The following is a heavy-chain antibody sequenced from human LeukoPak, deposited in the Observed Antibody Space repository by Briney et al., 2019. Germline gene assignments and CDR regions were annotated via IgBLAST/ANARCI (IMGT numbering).Heavy chain of an antibody. CDR2: IYYSGST. Sequence: PSETLSLTCTVSGGSISSYYWSWIRQPPGKGLEWIGYIYYSGSTNYNPSLKSRVTISVDTSKNQFSLKLSSVTAADTAVYYCARIRIAAAGRYYYYYMDVWGKGTTVTVSS. V-gene: IGHV4-59*01. CDR1: GGSISSYY. J-gene: IGHJ6*03. D-gene: IGHD6-13*01. CDR3: ARIRIAAAGRYYYYYMDV.